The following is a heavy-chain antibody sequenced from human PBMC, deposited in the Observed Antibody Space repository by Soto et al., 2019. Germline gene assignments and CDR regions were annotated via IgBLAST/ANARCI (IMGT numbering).Heavy chain of an antibody. D-gene: IGHD3-22*01. J-gene: IGHJ4*02. CDR2: IYPGDSDT. CDR3: ARCYYDSSGYYFPFDC. CDR1: GYSFTSYW. V-gene: IGHV5-51*01. Sequence: GESLKISCKGSGYSFTSYWIGWVRQMPGKGLEWMGIIYPGDSDTRYSPSFQGQVTISADKSISTAYLQWSSLKASDTAMYYCARCYYDSSGYYFPFDCWGQGTLVTVSS.